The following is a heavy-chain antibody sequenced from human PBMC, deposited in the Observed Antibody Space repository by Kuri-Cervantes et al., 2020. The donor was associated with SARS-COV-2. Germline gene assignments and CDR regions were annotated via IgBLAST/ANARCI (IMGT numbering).Heavy chain of an antibody. V-gene: IGHV2-26*01. CDR2: IFSNDEK. CDR1: GFSLSNARMG. D-gene: IGHD3-3*01. Sequence: SGATLVKPTETLTLTCTVSGFSLSNARMGVSWIRQPPGKALEWLAHIFSNDEKSYSTSLKSMLTISKDTSKSQVVLTMTNMDPVDTATYYCARIRFLEWLFVDNCFDPWGQGTLVTVSS. CDR3: ARIRFLEWLFVDNCFDP. J-gene: IGHJ5*02.